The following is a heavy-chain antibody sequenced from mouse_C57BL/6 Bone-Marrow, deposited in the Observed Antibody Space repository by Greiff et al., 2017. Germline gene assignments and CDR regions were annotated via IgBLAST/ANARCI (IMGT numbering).Heavy chain of an antibody. CDR1: GYAFSSSW. CDR3: ADGYAY. V-gene: IGHV1-82*01. CDR2: IYPGDGDT. J-gene: IGHJ2*01. D-gene: IGHD2-2*01. Sequence: VQLQQSGPELVKPGASVKISCKASGYAFSSSWMNWVKQRPGKGLEWIRRIYPGDGDTNYNGKFKGKATLTADKSSSTAYMQLSSLTSEDSAVYFCADGYAYWGQGTTLTVSS.